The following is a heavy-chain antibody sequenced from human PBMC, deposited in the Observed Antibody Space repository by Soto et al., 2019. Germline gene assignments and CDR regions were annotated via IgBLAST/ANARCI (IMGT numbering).Heavy chain of an antibody. CDR3: ARGRRPLNYDFWSGGGMDV. D-gene: IGHD3-3*01. Sequence: QVQLQESGPGLVKPSQTLSLTCTVSGGSISSGGYYWSWIRQHPGKGLEWIGYIYYSGSTYYNPSLKSRVTISVDTSKNQFSLKLSSVTAADTAVYYCARGRRPLNYDFWSGGGMDVWGQGTTVTVSS. CDR2: IYYSGST. J-gene: IGHJ6*02. V-gene: IGHV4-31*03. CDR1: GGSISSGGYY.